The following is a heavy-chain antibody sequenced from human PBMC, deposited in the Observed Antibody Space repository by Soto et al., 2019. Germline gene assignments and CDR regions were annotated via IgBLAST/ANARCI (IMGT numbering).Heavy chain of an antibody. CDR1: GGTFSSYR. V-gene: IGHV1-69*01. Sequence: KVSCKASGGTFSSYRFNWVRQARGQGLEWLGGIVPIYRTADYAQKFQGRVTITADESTHTVYMELSSLKSQDTALYYCARDSGAKLSSSWGQGTLVTVSS. CDR3: ARDSGAKLSSS. CDR2: IVPIYRTA. D-gene: IGHD6-13*01. J-gene: IGHJ4*02.